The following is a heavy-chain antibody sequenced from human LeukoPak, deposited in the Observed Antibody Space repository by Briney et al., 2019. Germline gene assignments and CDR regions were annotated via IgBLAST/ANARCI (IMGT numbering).Heavy chain of an antibody. J-gene: IGHJ4*02. V-gene: IGHV3-23*01. CDR1: GFIFSNFA. D-gene: IGHD2-2*01. Sequence: GGSLRLSCAVSGFIFSNFAMSWVRQAPGKGLEWVSSISGSGDATKYADSVKGRFTISRDNSRNTLYLQMNSLRAEDTAVYYCAKDTGRRGYCSSTSCPYYFDYWGQGTLVTVSS. CDR2: ISGSGDAT. CDR3: AKDTGRRGYCSSTSCPYYFDY.